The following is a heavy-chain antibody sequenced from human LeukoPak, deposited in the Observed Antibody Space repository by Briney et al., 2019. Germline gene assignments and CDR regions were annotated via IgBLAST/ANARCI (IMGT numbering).Heavy chain of an antibody. D-gene: IGHD3-10*01. Sequence: PSETLSLTCTVTGGSISSYHWSWIRKPAGKGLEWIGRIYISGNTNFNPSLKSRLTMSVDTSKNQVPLKMRSVTAADTAVYYCARDRVDRGVIIPFGSWGQGTLVTVSS. CDR2: IYISGNT. V-gene: IGHV4-4*07. CDR1: GGSISSYH. CDR3: ARDRVDRGVIIPFGS. J-gene: IGHJ4*02.